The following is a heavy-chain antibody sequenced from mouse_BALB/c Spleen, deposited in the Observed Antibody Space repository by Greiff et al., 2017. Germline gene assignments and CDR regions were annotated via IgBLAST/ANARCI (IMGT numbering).Heavy chain of an antibody. Sequence: QVQLQQSGAELVKPGASVKLSCKASGYTFTEYIIHWVTQRSGQGLEWIGWFYPGSGSIKYNEKFKDKATLTADKSSSTVYMELSRLTSEDSAVYFCARHEEVYYGNYSYWYFDVWGAGTTVTVSS. CDR1: GYTFTEYI. J-gene: IGHJ1*01. CDR2: FYPGSGSI. CDR3: ARHEEVYYGNYSYWYFDV. D-gene: IGHD2-1*01. V-gene: IGHV1-62-2*01.